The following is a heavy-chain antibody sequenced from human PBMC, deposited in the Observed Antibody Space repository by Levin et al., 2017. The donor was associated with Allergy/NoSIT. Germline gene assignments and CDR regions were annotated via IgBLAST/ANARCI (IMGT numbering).Heavy chain of an antibody. D-gene: IGHD6-19*01. CDR1: GFTFSSYG. CDR2: IWYDGSNK. J-gene: IGHJ4*02. V-gene: IGHV3-33*01. Sequence: GGSLRLSCAASGFTFSSYGMHWVRQAPGKGLEWVAVIWYDGSNKYYADSVKGRFTISRDNSKNTLYLQMNSLRAEDTAVYYCARDFGGGGSGPFDYWGQGTLVTVSS. CDR3: ARDFGGGGSGPFDY.